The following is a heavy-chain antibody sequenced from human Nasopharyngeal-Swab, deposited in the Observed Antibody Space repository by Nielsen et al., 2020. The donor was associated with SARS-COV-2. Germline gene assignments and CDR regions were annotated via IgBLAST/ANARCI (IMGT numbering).Heavy chain of an antibody. Sequence: GESLKTPCAASGFTFRDYYMTWLRQAPGKGLDWVSYISSGSRYTNHADSVRGRFTISRDNAKNSLYLQMNSLEAEETAIYYCARYSTYCSGGTCYNPLHYWGQGTLVTVSS. CDR3: ARYSTYCSGGTCYNPLHY. D-gene: IGHD2-15*01. CDR2: ISSGSRYT. CDR1: GFTFRDYY. J-gene: IGHJ4*02. V-gene: IGHV3-11*06.